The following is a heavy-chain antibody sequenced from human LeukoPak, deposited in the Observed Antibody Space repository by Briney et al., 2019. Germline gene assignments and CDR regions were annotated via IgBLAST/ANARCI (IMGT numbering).Heavy chain of an antibody. J-gene: IGHJ4*02. CDR3: AKDRLRYSGYDSDY. Sequence: GGSLRLSCAASGFTLSSYAMSWVRQAPGKGLEWVSAISGSGGSTYYADSVKGRFTISRDNSKNTLYLQMNSLRAEDAAVYYCAKDRLRYSGYDSDYWGQGTLVTVSS. V-gene: IGHV3-23*01. CDR1: GFTLSSYA. CDR2: ISGSGGST. D-gene: IGHD5-12*01.